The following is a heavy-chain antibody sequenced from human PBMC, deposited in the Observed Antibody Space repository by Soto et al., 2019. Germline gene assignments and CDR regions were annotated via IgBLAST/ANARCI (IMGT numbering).Heavy chain of an antibody. J-gene: IGHJ6*02. CDR3: ARHEEGSLINYYGMDV. CDR1: GGSISSSSYY. Sequence: SETLSLTCTVSGGSISSSSYYWGWIRQPPGKGLEWIGGVYYSGSTYYNPSLKSRVSISVDTSKNQFSLKLTSVTAADTAVYYCARHEEGSLINYYGMDVWGQGTTVTVSS. V-gene: IGHV4-39*01. CDR2: VYYSGST.